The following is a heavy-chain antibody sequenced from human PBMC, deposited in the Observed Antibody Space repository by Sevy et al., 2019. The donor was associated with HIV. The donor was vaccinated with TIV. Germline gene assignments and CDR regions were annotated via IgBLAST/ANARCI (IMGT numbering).Heavy chain of an antibody. D-gene: IGHD2-15*01. J-gene: IGHJ3*02. V-gene: IGHV3-33*01. Sequence: GGSLRLSCAASGFTFSSYGMHWVRQAPGKGLEWVAVIWYDGSNKYYADSVKGRFTFSRDNSKNTLYLQMNSLRAEDTAVYYCARAGVVVAATDAFDIWGQGTMVTVSS. CDR2: IWYDGSNK. CDR3: ARAGVVVAATDAFDI. CDR1: GFTFSSYG.